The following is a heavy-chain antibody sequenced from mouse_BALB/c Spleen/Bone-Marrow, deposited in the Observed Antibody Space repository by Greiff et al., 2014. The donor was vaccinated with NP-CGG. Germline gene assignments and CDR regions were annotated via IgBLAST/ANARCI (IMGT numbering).Heavy chain of an antibody. CDR3: ARHEEGGYDYDVGSYAMDY. Sequence: QVQLQQSGAGLVKPGASVQLSCKASGYTFPDYIIHWVKPRSGQGLAWIGWFYPGSNSIKYNEKFKDKATLTADKSSSTVYMELSRLTSEDSAVYFCARHEEGGYDYDVGSYAMDYWGQGTSVTVSS. CDR1: GYTFPDYI. V-gene: IGHV1-62-2*01. J-gene: IGHJ4*01. D-gene: IGHD2-4*01. CDR2: FYPGSNSI.